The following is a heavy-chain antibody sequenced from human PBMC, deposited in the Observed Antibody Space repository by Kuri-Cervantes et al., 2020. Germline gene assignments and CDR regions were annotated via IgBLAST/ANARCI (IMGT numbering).Heavy chain of an antibody. CDR1: GFTFSSNA. Sequence: GGSLRLSCAASGFTFSSNAMHWVRQAPGKGLEWVAVISYDGSNKYYADSVKDRFTISRDNSKNTLYLQMNSLRAADTAVYYCARVPWTAVADWGQGTLVTVSS. V-gene: IGHV3-30*01. J-gene: IGHJ4*02. CDR2: ISYDGSNK. D-gene: IGHD6-19*01. CDR3: ARVPWTAVAD.